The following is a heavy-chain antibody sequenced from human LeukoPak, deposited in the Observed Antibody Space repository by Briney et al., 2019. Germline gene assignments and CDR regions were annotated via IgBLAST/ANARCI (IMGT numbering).Heavy chain of an antibody. J-gene: IGHJ4*02. CDR2: INHSGST. D-gene: IGHD5-12*01. Sequence: PSETLSLTCAVYGGSFSGYYWSWIRQPPGKGLEWIGEINHSGSTNYNPSLKSRVTISVDTSKNQFSLKLSSVTAADTAVYYCARDGRGYPGGYWGQGTLVSVSS. V-gene: IGHV4-34*01. CDR3: ARDGRGYPGGY. CDR1: GGSFSGYY.